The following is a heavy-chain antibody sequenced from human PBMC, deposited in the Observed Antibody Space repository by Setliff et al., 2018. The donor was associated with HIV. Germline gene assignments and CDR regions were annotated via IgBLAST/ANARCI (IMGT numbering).Heavy chain of an antibody. V-gene: IGHV4-39*01. CDR1: GGSISSSSYY. Sequence: PSEILSLTCTVSGGSISSSSYYWGWIRQPPGKGLEWIGSIYYSGSTFYSSSLRSRLTISVDTSKNQFSLKLSSVTAADTAVYYCARLGRAGRYFQHWGQGTLVTVSS. CDR2: IYYSGST. CDR3: ARLGRAGRYFQH. J-gene: IGHJ1*01.